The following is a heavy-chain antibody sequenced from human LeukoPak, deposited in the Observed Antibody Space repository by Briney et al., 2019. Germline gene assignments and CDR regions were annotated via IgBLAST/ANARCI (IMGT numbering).Heavy chain of an antibody. Sequence: SETLSLTCTVSGVSISSSNSYWGWIRQPPGKGLEWIGSIYYTGSTYYNPSLKSRVIISLDTSKNQFSLKLASLTAADTAVYYCARAQGPYYYDSSGYYYINWFDPWGQGTLVTVSS. V-gene: IGHV4-39*07. CDR2: IYYTGST. J-gene: IGHJ5*02. CDR3: ARAQGPYYYDSSGYYYINWFDP. CDR1: GVSISSSNSY. D-gene: IGHD3-22*01.